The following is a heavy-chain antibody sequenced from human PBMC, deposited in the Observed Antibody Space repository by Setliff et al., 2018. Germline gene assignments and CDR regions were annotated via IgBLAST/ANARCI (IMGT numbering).Heavy chain of an antibody. CDR1: GGSFSTYY. CDR2: INHSGST. D-gene: IGHD3-22*01. J-gene: IGHJ3*01. CDR3: ASPRLSYYDNGAFPSDAFDL. Sequence: SETLSLTCAVYGGSFSTYYWNWIRQPPGMGLEWIGEINHSGSTNYNPSLKSRVTISVDTSKNQFSLKLRSVTAADTAVYYCASPRLSYYDNGAFPSDAFDLWGQGTMVTVSS. V-gene: IGHV4-34*01.